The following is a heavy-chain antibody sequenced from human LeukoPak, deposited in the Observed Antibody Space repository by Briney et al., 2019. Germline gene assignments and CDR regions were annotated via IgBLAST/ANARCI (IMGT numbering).Heavy chain of an antibody. CDR2: ISYDGSNK. Sequence: GGSLRLSCAASGFTFSSYGMHWVRQAPGKGLEWVAVISYDGSNKYYADSVKGRFTISRDNSKNTLYLQMNSLRAEDTAVYYCAKLYCSGGSCLEPFDYWGQGTLVTVSS. J-gene: IGHJ4*02. V-gene: IGHV3-30*18. D-gene: IGHD2-15*01. CDR3: AKLYCSGGSCLEPFDY. CDR1: GFTFSSYG.